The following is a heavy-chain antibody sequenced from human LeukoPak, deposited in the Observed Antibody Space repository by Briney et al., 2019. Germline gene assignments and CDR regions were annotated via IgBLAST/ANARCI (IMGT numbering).Heavy chain of an antibody. CDR3: ARGAPIAAAGVWFDP. J-gene: IGHJ5*02. Sequence: PSETLSLTCAVYGGSFSGYYWSWIRQPPGKGLEWIGEINHSGSTNYNPSLKSRVTISVDTSKNQFSLKLSSVTAADTAVYYCARGAPIAAAGVWFDPWGQGTLVTVSS. CDR1: GGSFSGYY. D-gene: IGHD6-13*01. V-gene: IGHV4-34*01. CDR2: INHSGST.